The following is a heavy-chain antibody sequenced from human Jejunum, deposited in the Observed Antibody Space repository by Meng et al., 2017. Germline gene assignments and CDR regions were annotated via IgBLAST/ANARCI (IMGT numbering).Heavy chain of an antibody. Sequence: GESLKISWQVSGYSFTSNWIAWVRQMPGEGLEWMGIIYPSDSDTKYSPSFQGQVTISADKSINTVYLKWSSLKASDTAMYYCARRDNAVTGERKVATANFDFWGQGTLVTVSS. CDR3: ARRDNAVTGERKVATANFDF. J-gene: IGHJ4*02. V-gene: IGHV5-51*01. CDR1: GYSFTSNW. D-gene: IGHD5-12*01. CDR2: IYPSDSDT.